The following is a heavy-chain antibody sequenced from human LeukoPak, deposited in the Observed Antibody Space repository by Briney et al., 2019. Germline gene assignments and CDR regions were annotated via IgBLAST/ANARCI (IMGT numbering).Heavy chain of an antibody. CDR2: INHSGST. J-gene: IGHJ4*02. Sequence: PSETLSLTCAVYRGSFSGYYWSWIRQPPGKGLEWIGEINHSGSTNYNPSLKSRVTISVDTSKSQFSLKLSSVTAADTAVYYCARGTQTYYDKAPVDYWGQGTLVTVSS. D-gene: IGHD3-22*01. CDR3: ARGTQTYYDKAPVDY. V-gene: IGHV4-34*01. CDR1: RGSFSGYY.